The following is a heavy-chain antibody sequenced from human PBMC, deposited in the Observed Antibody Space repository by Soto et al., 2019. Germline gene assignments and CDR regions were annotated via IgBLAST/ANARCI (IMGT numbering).Heavy chain of an antibody. V-gene: IGHV5-51*01. CDR1: GYSFTSYW. D-gene: IGHD3-9*01. CDR2: IYPGDSDT. J-gene: IGHJ3*02. Sequence: GESLKISCKGSGYSFTSYWIGLVRQMPGKGLEWMGIIYPGDSDTRYSPSFQGQVTISADKSISTAYLQWSSLKASDTAMYYCARPISDILTGYYAFDIWGQGTMVTVSS. CDR3: ARPISDILTGYYAFDI.